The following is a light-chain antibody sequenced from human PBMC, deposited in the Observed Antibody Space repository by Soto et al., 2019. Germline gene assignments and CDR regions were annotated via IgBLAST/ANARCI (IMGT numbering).Light chain of an antibody. CDR3: SSYTSSSTVV. CDR1: SSDVGGYNY. Sequence: QSALTQHASVSGSPGQSITLSCTGTSSDVGGYNYVSWYQQHPGKAPKLMIYDVSNRPSGVSNRFSGSKSGNTASLTISGRQAEDEADYYCSSYTSSSTVVFGGGTQLTVL. J-gene: IGLJ2*01. CDR2: DVS. V-gene: IGLV2-14*01.